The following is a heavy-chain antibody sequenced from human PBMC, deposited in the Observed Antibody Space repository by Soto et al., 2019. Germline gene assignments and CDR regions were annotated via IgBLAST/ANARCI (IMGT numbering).Heavy chain of an antibody. CDR2: IYPGESNT. D-gene: IGHD2-15*01. CDR3: ATYCSVYYHNTIDV. Sequence: ESLKISCKGSGYSFTSYWIGWVRQMPGKGLEWMGIIYPGESNTRYSPSFQGQVTISADKSIGTAYLQWSSLKASDTAMYYCATYCSVYYHNTIDVWGKEIRVTVSS. J-gene: IGHJ6*04. CDR1: GYSFTSYW. V-gene: IGHV5-51*01.